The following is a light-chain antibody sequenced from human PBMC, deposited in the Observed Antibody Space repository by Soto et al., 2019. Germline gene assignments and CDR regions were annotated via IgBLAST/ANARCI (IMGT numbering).Light chain of an antibody. CDR3: QQYGSLPRT. J-gene: IGKJ5*01. V-gene: IGKV3-20*01. CDR1: QSVSDSS. Sequence: EIVLTQFPGTLSLSPGERATLSCRASQSVSDSSLAWYQQKVGRAPRVLIYGASSRATGIPDRFSGGGSGTDFTFTITRLEPEDFAVYYCQQYGSLPRTFGQGTRLEIK. CDR2: GAS.